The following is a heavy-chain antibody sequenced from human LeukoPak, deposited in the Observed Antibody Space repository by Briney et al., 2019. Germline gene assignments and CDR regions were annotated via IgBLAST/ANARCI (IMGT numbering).Heavy chain of an antibody. CDR1: GYTFTSYD. D-gene: IGHD2-15*01. CDR3: AREGPATPGSGGHYCGLDV. J-gene: IGHJ6*02. V-gene: IGHV1-8*01. CDR2: VNPDSGNT. Sequence: ASVKVSCKASGYTFTSYDINWVRQATGQGLEWMGWVNPDSGNTAYAEKFQGRVTMTRNTSISTAYMELSSLRSDDTAVYYCAREGPATPGSGGHYCGLDVWGQGTTVTVSS.